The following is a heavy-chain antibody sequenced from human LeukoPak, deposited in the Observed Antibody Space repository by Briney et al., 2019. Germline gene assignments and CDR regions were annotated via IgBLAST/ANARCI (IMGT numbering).Heavy chain of an antibody. Sequence: PSETLSLTCIVYGGSFSSSYWSWIRQPPGKGLEWIAYIYSNGNTNSNPSLKSRVTIAVDTSQSQFSLKLSSVTAADTAVYYCARGFVGLTPHAGVFQIWGQGTKVTVSS. CDR1: GGSFSSSY. J-gene: IGHJ3*02. CDR3: ARGFVGLTPHAGVFQI. CDR2: IYSNGNT. V-gene: IGHV4-59*01. D-gene: IGHD1-26*01.